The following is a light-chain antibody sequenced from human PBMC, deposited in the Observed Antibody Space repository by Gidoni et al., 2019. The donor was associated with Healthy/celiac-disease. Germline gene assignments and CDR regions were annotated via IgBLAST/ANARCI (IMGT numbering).Light chain of an antibody. CDR2: EGS. J-gene: IGLJ2*01. V-gene: IGLV2-23*01. Sequence: QSALPQPASVSGSPEQSITISCTGTSSDVGSYNLVSWYQQHPGKAPKLMIYEGSKRPSGVSNRFSGSKSGNTASLTISGLQAEDEADYYCCSYAGSSTLVFGGGTKLTVL. CDR3: CSYAGSSTLV. CDR1: SSDVGSYNL.